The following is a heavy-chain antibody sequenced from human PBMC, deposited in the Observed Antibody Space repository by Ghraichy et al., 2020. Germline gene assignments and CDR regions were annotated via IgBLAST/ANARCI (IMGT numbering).Heavy chain of an antibody. CDR1: GDSVSSNNAA. J-gene: IGHJ6*02. CDR3: AREFGDSPTSFWDSHGMDV. V-gene: IGHV6-1*01. D-gene: IGHD4-17*01. CDR2: TYYRSKWYN. Sequence: SQTLSLTCAISGDSVSSNNAAWHWIRQSPSRGLEWLGRTYYRSKWYNDYAVSVKSRITVNPDTSKNQFSLQLNSVTPGDTAVYYCAREFGDSPTSFWDSHGMDVWGQGTTVTVSS.